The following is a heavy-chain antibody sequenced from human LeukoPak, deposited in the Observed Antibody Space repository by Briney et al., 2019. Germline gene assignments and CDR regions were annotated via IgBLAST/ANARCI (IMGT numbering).Heavy chain of an antibody. J-gene: IGHJ4*02. V-gene: IGHV3-7*03. D-gene: IGHD6-19*01. CDR2: IKQDGSEK. Sequence: GGSLRLSCAASGFIFSSYWMSWVRQAPGKGLEWVANIKQDGSEKYYVDSVKGRFTISRDNSKNTLYLQMNSLRAEDTAVYYCARASVAASYWGQGTLVTVSS. CDR3: ARASVAASY. CDR1: GFIFSSYW.